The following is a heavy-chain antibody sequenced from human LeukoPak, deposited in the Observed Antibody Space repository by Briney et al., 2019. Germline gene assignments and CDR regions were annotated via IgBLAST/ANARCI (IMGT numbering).Heavy chain of an antibody. CDR3: AKDSQTGTSSA. V-gene: IGHV3-30*18. Sequence: PGRSLRLSCAASGFTFSSYGMHWVRQAPGKGLEWVAVISYDGSNKYYADSVKGRFTISRDNSKNTLYLQMNSLRAEDAAVYYCAKDSQTGTSSAWGQGTLVTVSS. J-gene: IGHJ5*02. CDR2: ISYDGSNK. D-gene: IGHD1-1*01. CDR1: GFTFSSYG.